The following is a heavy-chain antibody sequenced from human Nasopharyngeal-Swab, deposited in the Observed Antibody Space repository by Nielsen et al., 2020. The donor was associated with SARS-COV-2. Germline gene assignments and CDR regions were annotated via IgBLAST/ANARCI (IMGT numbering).Heavy chain of an antibody. V-gene: IGHV4-30-2*01. CDR1: GGSISSGGYS. J-gene: IGHJ3*02. D-gene: IGHD5-18*01. CDR3: ARPGYSYGRGPFDI. Sequence: SETLSLTCAVSGGSISSGGYSWSWIRQPPGKGLEWIGYIYHSGSTYYNPSLKSRVTISVDRSKNQFSLKLSSVTAADTAVYYCARPGYSYGRGPFDIWGQGTMVTVSS. CDR2: IYHSGST.